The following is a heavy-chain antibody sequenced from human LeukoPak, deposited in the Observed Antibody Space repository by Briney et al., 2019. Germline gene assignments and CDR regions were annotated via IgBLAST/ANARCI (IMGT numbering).Heavy chain of an antibody. V-gene: IGHV4-34*01. CDR1: GGSFSGYY. J-gene: IGHJ5*02. CDR2: INHSGST. CDR3: ARELGARPPHWFDP. Sequence: SGTLSLTCAVYGGSFSGYYWSWIRQPPGKGLEWIGEINHSGSTNYSPSLKSRVTISVDTSKNQFSLKLSSVTAADTAVYYCARELGARPPHWFDPWGQGTLVTVSS. D-gene: IGHD6-6*01.